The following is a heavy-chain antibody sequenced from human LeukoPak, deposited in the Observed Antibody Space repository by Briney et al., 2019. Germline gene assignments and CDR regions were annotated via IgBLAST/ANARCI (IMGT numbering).Heavy chain of an antibody. Sequence: GASVKVSCKASGGTFSSYAISWVRQAPGQGLEWMGGIIPIFGTANYAQKFQGRVTITADESTSTAYMELSSLRSEDTAVYYCARGEGYSSSLYYFDYWGQGTLVTVSS. CDR3: ARGEGYSSSLYYFDY. CDR2: IIPIFGTA. CDR1: GGTFSSYA. V-gene: IGHV1-69*13. D-gene: IGHD6-13*01. J-gene: IGHJ4*02.